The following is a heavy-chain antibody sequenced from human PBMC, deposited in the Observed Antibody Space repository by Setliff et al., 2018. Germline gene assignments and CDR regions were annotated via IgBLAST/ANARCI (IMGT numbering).Heavy chain of an antibody. D-gene: IGHD3-10*01. CDR3: ASYYYGSGSSYIPPHFDY. CDR2: ISDTTNFI. J-gene: IGHJ4*02. V-gene: IGHV3-21*01. Sequence: LRLSCTASGFTFGHYNMNWVRQAPGKGLEWVSSISDTTNFIYYADSVKGRFTISRDTAKNSLYLQMNSLRAEDSAVYYCASYYYGSGSSYIPPHFDYWGLGTRVTVSA. CDR1: GFTFGHYN.